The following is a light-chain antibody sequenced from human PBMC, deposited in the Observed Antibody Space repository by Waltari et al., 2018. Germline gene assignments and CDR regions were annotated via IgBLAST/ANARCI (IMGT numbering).Light chain of an antibody. V-gene: IGKV3-20*01. J-gene: IGKJ1*01. CDR3: QHYVRLPAT. CDR1: QSVSRS. Sequence: EIVLAQSPGTLSLSPGERATLSCRASQSVSRSLAWYQQKPGQAPRLLIYGTSIRATGIPDRFSGSGSGTDFSFTISRLESEDFAVYYCQHYVRLPATFGQGTKVEIK. CDR2: GTS.